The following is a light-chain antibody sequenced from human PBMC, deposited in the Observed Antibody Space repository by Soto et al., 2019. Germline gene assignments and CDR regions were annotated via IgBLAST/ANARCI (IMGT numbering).Light chain of an antibody. CDR1: QTVSNK. CDR2: DAS. Sequence: EIVMTQSPATLSSSPGERAPLSCRASQTVSNKLAWYQHKPGQAPRLLIYDASNRATGIPARFSGSGSGTDFTLTISSLEPEDFAVYYCQQRRNWPPITFGQGTRLEIK. CDR3: QQRRNWPPIT. J-gene: IGKJ5*01. V-gene: IGKV3-11*01.